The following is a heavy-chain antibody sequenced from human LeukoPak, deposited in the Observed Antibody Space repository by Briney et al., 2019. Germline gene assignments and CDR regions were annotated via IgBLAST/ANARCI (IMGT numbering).Heavy chain of an antibody. CDR3: ARDRDGYNFRFDY. Sequence: PSETLSLTCTVSGGSISSGSYYWSWIRQPAGTGLEWIGRIYTSGSTNYNPSLKSRVTISLDTSKNQFSLRLNSVTAADTAVYYCARDRDGYNFRFDYWGQGTLVTVSS. J-gene: IGHJ4*02. D-gene: IGHD5-24*01. V-gene: IGHV4-61*02. CDR1: GGSISSGSYY. CDR2: IYTSGST.